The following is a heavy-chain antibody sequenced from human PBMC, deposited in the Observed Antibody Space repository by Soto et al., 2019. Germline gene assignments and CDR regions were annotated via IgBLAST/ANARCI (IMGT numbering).Heavy chain of an antibody. V-gene: IGHV1-18*01. CDR1: GYTFTSYG. Sequence: ASVKVSCKASGYTFTSYGISWVRQAPGQGLEWMGWISAYNGNTNYAQKLQGRATMTTDTSTSTAYMELRSLGSDDTAVYYCARSGRGSGSILFCAFDIWGQGTMVTVSS. D-gene: IGHD3-10*01. J-gene: IGHJ3*02. CDR2: ISAYNGNT. CDR3: ARSGRGSGSILFCAFDI.